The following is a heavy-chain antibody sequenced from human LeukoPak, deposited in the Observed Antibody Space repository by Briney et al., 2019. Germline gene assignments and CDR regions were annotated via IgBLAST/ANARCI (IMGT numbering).Heavy chain of an antibody. D-gene: IGHD3-10*01. CDR2: ISGSGGST. J-gene: IGHJ3*02. Sequence: GGSLRLSCAASGFTFSSYAMSWVRQAPGKGLEWVSAISGSGGSTYYADSVKGRFTISRDNSKNTLYLQMNSLRAEDTAVYYCAKDRRITMVRGDYLDAFDIWGQGTMVTVSS. V-gene: IGHV3-23*01. CDR1: GFTFSSYA. CDR3: AKDRRITMVRGDYLDAFDI.